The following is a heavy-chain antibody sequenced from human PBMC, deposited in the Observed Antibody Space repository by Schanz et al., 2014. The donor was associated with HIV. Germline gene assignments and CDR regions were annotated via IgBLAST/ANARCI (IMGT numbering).Heavy chain of an antibody. CDR2: MTNDGVRK. J-gene: IGHJ6*02. V-gene: IGHV3-33*05. CDR3: AKDRNWYDSKYRGKGNYYYFYGMDF. D-gene: IGHD3-22*01. Sequence: QVQLVESGGGVVQPGRSLRLSCVASGFSFNNYGMHWVRQAPGQGLGGVAVMTNDGVRKYLGDPVKGRFTISRDNSKNTVYLQLKSLRVEDTAVYYCAKDRNWYDSKYRGKGNYYYFYGMDFWGQGTTVTVSS. CDR1: GFSFNNYG.